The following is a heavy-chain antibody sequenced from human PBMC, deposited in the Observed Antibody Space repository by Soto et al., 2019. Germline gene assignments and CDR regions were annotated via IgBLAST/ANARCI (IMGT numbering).Heavy chain of an antibody. CDR1: GYTFTSYD. D-gene: IGHD3-3*01. CDR2: MNPNSGNT. J-gene: IGHJ3*02. CDR3: ARVPEPAYYDFWSGYYNAFDI. Sequence: ASVKVSCKASGYTFTSYDINWVRQATGQGLEWMGWMNPNSGNTGYAQKFQGRVTMTRNTSISTAYMELSSLRSEDTAVYYCARVPEPAYYDFWSGYYNAFDIWGQGTMVTVSS. V-gene: IGHV1-8*01.